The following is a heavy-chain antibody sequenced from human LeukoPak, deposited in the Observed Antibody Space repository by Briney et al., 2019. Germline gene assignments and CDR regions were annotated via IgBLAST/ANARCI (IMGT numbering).Heavy chain of an antibody. D-gene: IGHD3-22*01. Sequence: TGGSLRLSCAASGFTFSSYWMTWVRQAPGKGLEWVANIKEDGGEKNYVDSVKGRFTISRDNSKNTLYLQMNSLRAEDTAVYYCANHYYDSSGYSHWGQGTLVTVSS. CDR2: IKEDGGEK. CDR3: ANHYYDSSGYSH. J-gene: IGHJ4*02. CDR1: GFTFSSYW. V-gene: IGHV3-7*03.